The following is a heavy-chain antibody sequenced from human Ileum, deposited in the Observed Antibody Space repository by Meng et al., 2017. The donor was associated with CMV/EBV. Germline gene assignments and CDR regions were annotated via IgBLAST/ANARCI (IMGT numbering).Heavy chain of an antibody. CDR2: IKQDGSEE. CDR3: ARGSTAVVPAAPDDY. J-gene: IGHJ4*02. D-gene: IGHD2-2*01. CDR1: GFTFSSYS. Sequence: GESLKISCAASGFTFSSYSMNWVRQAPGKGLEWVANIKQDGSEEYYVDSVKGRFTISRDNAKNSLYLQMNILRAEDTAVEYCARGSTAVVPAAPDDYWGQGTLVTVSS. V-gene: IGHV3-7*01.